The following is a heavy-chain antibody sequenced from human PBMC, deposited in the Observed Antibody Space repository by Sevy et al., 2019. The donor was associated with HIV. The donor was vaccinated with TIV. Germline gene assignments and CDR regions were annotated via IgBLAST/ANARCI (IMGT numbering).Heavy chain of an antibody. CDR3: ARGRGIAVAGGGYYSDY. CDR2: ISTYNGKT. Sequence: ASVKVSCMASGYTFSRSVITWVRQAPGQGLEWMGWISTYNGKTNYAQKFQDRVTMTTDTSTNTAYMELRSLRSDDTAIYFCARGRGIAVAGGGYYSDYGGQGSLVTVSS. D-gene: IGHD6-19*01. CDR1: GYTFSRSV. J-gene: IGHJ4*02. V-gene: IGHV1-18*04.